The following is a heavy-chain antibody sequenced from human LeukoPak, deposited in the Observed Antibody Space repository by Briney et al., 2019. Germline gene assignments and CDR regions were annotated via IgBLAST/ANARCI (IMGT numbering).Heavy chain of an antibody. CDR2: IYYSGST. D-gene: IGHD5-12*01. CDR3: ARGGLVATIEPFDY. V-gene: IGHV4-39*01. J-gene: IGHJ4*02. Sequence: PSETLSLTCTVSGGSISNSRYDWYWGWIRQPPGKGLEWIGSIYYSGSTYYNASLKSRVTISVDTSRNKFSLKLSSVTAADTAVYYCARGGLVATIEPFDYWGQGTLVTVSS. CDR1: GGSISNSRYDWY.